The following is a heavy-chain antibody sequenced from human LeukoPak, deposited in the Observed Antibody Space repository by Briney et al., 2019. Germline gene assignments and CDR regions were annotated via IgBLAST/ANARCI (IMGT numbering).Heavy chain of an antibody. CDR3: ARHHRPQWLVSLDY. V-gene: IGHV4-39*01. Sequence: SETLSLTCTVSGGSISSSGYYWGWIRQPPGKGLEWIGTIYYSGTTYYNPSLKSRVTISVDTSKNQFSLKLSSVTAADTAVYYCARHHRPQWLVSLDYWGQGTLVTVSS. J-gene: IGHJ4*02. D-gene: IGHD6-19*01. CDR2: IYYSGTT. CDR1: GGSISSSGYY.